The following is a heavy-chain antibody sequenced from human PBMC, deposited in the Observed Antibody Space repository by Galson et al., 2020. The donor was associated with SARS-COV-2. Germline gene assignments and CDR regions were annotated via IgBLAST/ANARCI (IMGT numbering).Heavy chain of an antibody. V-gene: IGHV1-24*01. CDR1: GYTLTELS. CDR2: FDPEDGET. CDR3: ATGPGIAAAGHWFDP. Sequence: ASVKVSCKVSGYTLTELSMHWVRQAPGKGLEWMGGFDPEDGETIYAQKFQDRVTMTEDTSTDTAYMELSSLRSEDTAVYYCATGPGIAAAGHWFDPWGQGTLVTVSS. J-gene: IGHJ5*02. D-gene: IGHD6-13*01.